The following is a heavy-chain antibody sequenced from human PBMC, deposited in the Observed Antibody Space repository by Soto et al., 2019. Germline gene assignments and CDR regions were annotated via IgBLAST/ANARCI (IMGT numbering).Heavy chain of an antibody. V-gene: IGHV3-30*03. CDR3: APVTAVALQHFAN. D-gene: IGHD6-19*01. Sequence: QVQLVESGGGVVQPERSLRLSCATSGFTFSDFGMHWVRQAPGKGLECVAAISADGSDKYYPGSVQGRFTISRANTKNALYLQMNSLSTGDPAIYYCAPVTAVALQHFANWGQGTLVTGSS. J-gene: IGHJ4*02. CDR2: ISADGSDK. CDR1: GFTFSDFG.